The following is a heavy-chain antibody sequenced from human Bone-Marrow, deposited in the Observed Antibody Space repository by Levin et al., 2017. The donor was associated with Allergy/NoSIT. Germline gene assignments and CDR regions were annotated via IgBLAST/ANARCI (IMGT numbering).Heavy chain of an antibody. CDR3: ATAPYSATQGLDY. D-gene: IGHD1-26*01. V-gene: IGHV1-69*13. CDR2: IIPVFGTA. J-gene: IGHJ4*02. Sequence: SVKVSCKASGGTFSPSAISWVRQAPGQGLEWMGGIIPVFGTANYAQKFHGRVTITADESTSTSYMELRSLRSDDTAVYYCATAPYSATQGLDYWGQGTLVTVSS. CDR1: GGTFSPSA.